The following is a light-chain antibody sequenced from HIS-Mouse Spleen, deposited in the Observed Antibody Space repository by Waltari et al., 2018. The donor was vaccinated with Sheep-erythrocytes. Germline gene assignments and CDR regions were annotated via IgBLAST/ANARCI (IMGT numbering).Light chain of an antibody. V-gene: IGKV6-21*01. CDR1: QRIGSS. Sequence: EIVLTQSPDFQSVTPKEKVTITCRASQRIGSSLHWYQQNPDQSPKLRIKDAYQSCSGVPSRFSGSGYGTEFTLTINSLEAEDAATYYCHQSSSLPYTFGQGTKLEIK. CDR3: HQSSSLPYT. CDR2: DAY. J-gene: IGKJ2*01.